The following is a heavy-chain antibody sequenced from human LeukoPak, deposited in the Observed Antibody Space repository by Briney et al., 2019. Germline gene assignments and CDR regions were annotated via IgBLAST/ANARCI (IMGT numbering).Heavy chain of an antibody. CDR3: AKDFRIGYSAHFDY. D-gene: IGHD2-21*01. CDR2: IYENGGTT. Sequence: GGSLRLSCVGSGFTFRSHAMSWVRQAPEKGLEFVSGIYENGGTTYYADSVKGRFSISRDNSKNTLYLQMDSLRGEDTAVYYCAKDFRIGYSAHFDYWGQGAMVTVSS. CDR1: GFTFRSHA. J-gene: IGHJ4*02. V-gene: IGHV3-23*01.